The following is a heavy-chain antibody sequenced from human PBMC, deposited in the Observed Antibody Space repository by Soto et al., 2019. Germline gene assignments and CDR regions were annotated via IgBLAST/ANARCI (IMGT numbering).Heavy chain of an antibody. V-gene: IGHV1-2*02. CDR2: INPNSGGT. D-gene: IGHD2-21*02. CDR3: ARDRDCGGDCYSWAPNYGMAV. J-gene: IGHJ6*02. CDR1: GYTFTGYY. Sequence: ASVKVSCKASGYTFTGYYMHWVRQAPGQGLEWMGWINPNSGGTNYAQKFQGRVTMTRDTSISTAYMELSRLRSDDTAVYYCARDRDCGGDCYSWAPNYGMAVWGQGTTVTVSS.